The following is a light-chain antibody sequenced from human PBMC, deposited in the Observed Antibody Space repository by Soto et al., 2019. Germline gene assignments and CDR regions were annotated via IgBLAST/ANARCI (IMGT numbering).Light chain of an antibody. Sequence: IVLTQSPVTLSLSPVERGAVSCRASQSVSSNYVAWYQQKPGQAPRLLISGASNRATGTPDRFRGSRSGPEFTLTINSLQSEDFAIYYCQPYNNWPLTFGGGTKVDIK. CDR3: QPYNNWPLT. CDR2: GAS. CDR1: QSVSSN. J-gene: IGKJ4*01. V-gene: IGKV3D-15*01.